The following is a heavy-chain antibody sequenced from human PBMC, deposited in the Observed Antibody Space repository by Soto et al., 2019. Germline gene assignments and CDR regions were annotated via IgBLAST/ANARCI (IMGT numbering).Heavy chain of an antibody. CDR1: GYSPIHSA. CDR3: VRDDAVTGNINFDL. J-gene: IGHJ4*02. CDR2: INAGDGNT. V-gene: IGHV1-3*01. D-gene: IGHD6-19*01. Sequence: XSVKVSCKASGYSPIHSALHWGRQAPGQRLEWMGWINAGDGNTKYSRKFQGRVTITRDTSASTAYMELSSLRFDGAAVYYCVRDDAVTGNINFDLWGQGTLVTVSS.